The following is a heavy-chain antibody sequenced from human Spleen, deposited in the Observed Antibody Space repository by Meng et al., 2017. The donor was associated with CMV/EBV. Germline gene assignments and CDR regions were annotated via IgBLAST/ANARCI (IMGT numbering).Heavy chain of an antibody. CDR1: GFTFSSYA. J-gene: IGHJ4*02. CDR3: AKAEYYYDSSGYPY. V-gene: IGHV3-23*01. Sequence: EGQLLESXGGLVQPGXSLRLSXAASGFTFSSYAMSWVRQAPGKGLEWVSAISGSGGSTYYADSVKGRFTISRDNSKNTLYLQMNSLRAEDTAVYYCAKAEYYYDSSGYPYWGQGTLVTVSS. CDR2: ISGSGGST. D-gene: IGHD3-22*01.